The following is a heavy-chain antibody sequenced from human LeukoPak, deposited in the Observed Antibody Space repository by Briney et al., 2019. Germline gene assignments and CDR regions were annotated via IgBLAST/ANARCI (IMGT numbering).Heavy chain of an antibody. D-gene: IGHD3-10*01. J-gene: IGHJ4*02. CDR2: IKQDGSEK. V-gene: IGHV3-7*01. CDR1: GFTFSSYW. CDR3: ARDPSMVRGVRPLDY. Sequence: PGGSLRLSCAASGFTFSSYWMSWVRQAPGKGLEWVANIKQDGSEKYYVDSVKGRFTISRDNAKNSLYLQMNSLRAEDTAVYYCARDPSMVRGVRPLDYWGQGTLVTVSS.